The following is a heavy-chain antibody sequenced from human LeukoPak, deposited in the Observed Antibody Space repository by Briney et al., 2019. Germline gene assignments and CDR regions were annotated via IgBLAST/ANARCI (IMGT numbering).Heavy chain of an antibody. CDR1: GYTFNSYA. CDR2: INTNTGNP. CDR3: ARGGIGYCSGGSCYGDY. Sequence: ASVKVSCKAAGYTFNSYAMNWVRQAPGQGLEWMGWINTNTGNPTYAQGFTGRFVFSLDTSVSTAYLQISSLKAEDTAVYYCARGGIGYCSGGSCYGDYWGQGTLVTVS. J-gene: IGHJ4*02. D-gene: IGHD2-15*01. V-gene: IGHV7-4-1*02.